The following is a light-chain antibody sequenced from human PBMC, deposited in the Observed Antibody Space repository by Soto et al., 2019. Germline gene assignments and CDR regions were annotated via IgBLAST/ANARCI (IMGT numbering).Light chain of an antibody. J-gene: IGKJ1*01. Sequence: EIVLTHSPGTLSLSPGERATLSCRASQSVSSSYLAWYQQKPGQAPRLLIYGASSRATGIPDRFSGGGSGTDFTLTISRLEPKDFAVYYCQHYGSSQTFGQGTKVEIK. CDR2: GAS. CDR1: QSVSSSY. CDR3: QHYGSSQT. V-gene: IGKV3-20*01.